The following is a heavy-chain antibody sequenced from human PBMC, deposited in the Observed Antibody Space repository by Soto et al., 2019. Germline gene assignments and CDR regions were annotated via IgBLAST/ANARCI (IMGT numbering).Heavy chain of an antibody. D-gene: IGHD6-13*01. V-gene: IGHV4-59*01. J-gene: IGHJ5*02. CDR2: IYYSGST. Sequence: SETLSLTCTVSGGSISSYYWSWIRQPPGKGLEWIGYIYYSGSTNYNPSLKSRVTISVDTSKNQFSLKLSSVTAADTAVYYCAREGRSSSWFLNWSDPWRHGTLVTVS. CDR1: GGSISSYY. CDR3: AREGRSSSWFLNWSDP.